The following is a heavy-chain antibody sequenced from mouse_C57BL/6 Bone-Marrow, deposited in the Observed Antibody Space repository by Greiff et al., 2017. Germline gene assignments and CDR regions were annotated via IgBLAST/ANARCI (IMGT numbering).Heavy chain of an antibody. Sequence: VTLMESGAELARPGASVKMSCKASGYTFTSYTMHWVKQRPGQGLEWIGYINPSSGYTKYNQKFKDKATLTADKSSSTAYMQLSSLTSEDSAVYYCARRPLYYDYAWFAYWGQGTLVTVSA. CDR2: INPSSGYT. D-gene: IGHD2-4*01. CDR1: GYTFTSYT. CDR3: ARRPLYYDYAWFAY. J-gene: IGHJ3*01. V-gene: IGHV1-4*01.